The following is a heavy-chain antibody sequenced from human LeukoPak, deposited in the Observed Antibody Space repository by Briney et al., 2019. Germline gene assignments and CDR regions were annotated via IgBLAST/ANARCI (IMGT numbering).Heavy chain of an antibody. CDR2: ISWDGGST. CDR3: AKDIGVGSCNSCLFDY. J-gene: IGHJ4*02. Sequence: GGSLRLSCAASGFTFDDYTMHWVRQAPGKGLEWVSLISWDGGSTYYADSVKGRFTISRDNSKNSLYLQMNSLRTEDTALYYCAKDIGVGSCNSCLFDYWGQGTLVTVSS. V-gene: IGHV3-43*01. CDR1: GFTFDDYT. D-gene: IGHD2-15*01.